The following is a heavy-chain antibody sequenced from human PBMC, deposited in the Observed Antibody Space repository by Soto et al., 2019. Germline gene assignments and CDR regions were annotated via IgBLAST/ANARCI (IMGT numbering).Heavy chain of an antibody. V-gene: IGHV3-74*01. Sequence: GGSLRLSCAASGFTFSTYWMHWVRQAPGKGLVWVSHINSDGSSTTYADSVKGRFTISRDNAKNTLYLQMNSLRAEDTALYYCARRDYVIDYYYGMDVWGQGTTVTVSS. CDR2: INSDGSST. CDR3: ARRDYVIDYYYGMDV. J-gene: IGHJ6*02. CDR1: GFTFSTYW. D-gene: IGHD4-17*01.